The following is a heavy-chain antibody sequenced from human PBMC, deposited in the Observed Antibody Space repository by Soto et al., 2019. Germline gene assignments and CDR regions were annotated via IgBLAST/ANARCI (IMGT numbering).Heavy chain of an antibody. Sequence: ASVKVSCKASGGTFSSYAISWVRQAPGQGLEWMGGIIPIFGTANYAQKFQGRVTITADESTSTAYMELSSLRSEDTAVYYCARRYYYDSSAVSPYYFDYWGQGTLVTVSS. CDR1: GGTFSSYA. J-gene: IGHJ4*02. D-gene: IGHD3-22*01. CDR2: IIPIFGTA. V-gene: IGHV1-69*13. CDR3: ARRYYYDSSAVSPYYFDY.